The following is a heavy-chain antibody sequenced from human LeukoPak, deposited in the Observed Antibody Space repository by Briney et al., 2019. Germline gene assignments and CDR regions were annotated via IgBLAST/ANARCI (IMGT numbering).Heavy chain of an antibody. J-gene: IGHJ6*03. CDR3: ARRTYYDFWSGYVDYYYYMDV. V-gene: IGHV1-18*01. CDR1: GYTFTRYG. CDR2: ISAYNGNT. D-gene: IGHD3-3*01. Sequence: EASVQVSCKASGYTFTRYGISWVRPAPGKGLAWMGCISAYNGNTKYAQKLQGRVTMNTDTSTSTAYMELRSLRSDDTAVYYCARRTYYDFWSGYVDYYYYMDVWGKGTTVTVSS.